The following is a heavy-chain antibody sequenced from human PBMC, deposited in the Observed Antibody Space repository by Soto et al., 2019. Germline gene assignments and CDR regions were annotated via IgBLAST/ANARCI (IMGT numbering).Heavy chain of an antibody. J-gene: IGHJ6*02. CDR2: ISWDGGST. CDR1: GFTFDDYT. CDR3: AKGYGPAYYYYGMDV. Sequence: GGSLRLSCAASGFTFDDYTMHWVRQAPGRGLEWVSLISWDGGSTYYADSVKGRFTISRDNSKNSLYLQMNSLRTADTALYYCAKGYGPAYYYYGMDVWGQGTTVTVSS. D-gene: IGHD1-1*01. V-gene: IGHV3-43*01.